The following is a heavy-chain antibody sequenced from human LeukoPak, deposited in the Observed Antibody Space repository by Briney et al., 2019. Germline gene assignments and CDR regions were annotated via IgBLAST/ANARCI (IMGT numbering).Heavy chain of an antibody. CDR3: ARVSNYDSSGYCDFDY. CDR2: INANSGGT. V-gene: IGHV1-2*06. D-gene: IGHD3-22*01. J-gene: IGHJ4*02. CDR1: GYTFSGYY. Sequence: GASVKVSCKASGYTFSGYYMHWVRQAPGQGLERMGRINANSGGTHYARKFQGRVTMTRDTSITTVYMELSRLRSDDTAVYYCARVSNYDSSGYCDFDYWGQGTLVTVSS.